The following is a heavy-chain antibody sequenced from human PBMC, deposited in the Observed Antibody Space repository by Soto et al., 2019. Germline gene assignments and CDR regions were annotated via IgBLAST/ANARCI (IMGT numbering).Heavy chain of an antibody. D-gene: IGHD3-22*01. CDR2: IYYSGST. CDR3: ARERGPTYYYDSSGYYPDY. Sequence: SETLSLTCTVSGGSISSGDYYWSWIRQPPGKGLEWIGYIYYSGSTYYNPSLKSRVTISVDTSKNQFSLKLSSVTAADTAVYYCARERGPTYYYDSSGYYPDYWGQGTLVTVSS. CDR1: GGSISSGDYY. V-gene: IGHV4-30-4*01. J-gene: IGHJ4*02.